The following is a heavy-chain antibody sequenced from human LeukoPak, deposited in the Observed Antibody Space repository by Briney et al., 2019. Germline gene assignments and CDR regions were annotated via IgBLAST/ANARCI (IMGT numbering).Heavy chain of an antibody. Sequence: SLRLSCAASGFTFDDYAMHWVRQAPGKGLEWVSGISWNSGSIGYADSVKGRFTITRDNAKNSLYLQMNSLRAEDTAVYYCARVGAGAYYYGSGDAFDIWGQGTMVTVSS. CDR2: ISWNSGSI. V-gene: IGHV3-9*01. CDR1: GFTFDDYA. D-gene: IGHD3-10*01. J-gene: IGHJ3*02. CDR3: ARVGAGAYYYGSGDAFDI.